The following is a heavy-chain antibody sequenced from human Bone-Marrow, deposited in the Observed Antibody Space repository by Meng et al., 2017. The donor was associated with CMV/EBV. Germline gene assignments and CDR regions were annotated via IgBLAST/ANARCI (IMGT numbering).Heavy chain of an antibody. CDR1: GFTFSSYG. J-gene: IGHJ6*02. Sequence: GESLKISCAASGFTFSSYGMHWVRQAPGKGLEWVAVIRYDGSNKYYADSVKGRFTISRDNSKNTLYLQMNSLRAEDTAVYYCARSYYYGMDVWGQGTTVTVSS. V-gene: IGHV3-30*02. CDR3: ARSYYYGMDV. CDR2: IRYDGSNK.